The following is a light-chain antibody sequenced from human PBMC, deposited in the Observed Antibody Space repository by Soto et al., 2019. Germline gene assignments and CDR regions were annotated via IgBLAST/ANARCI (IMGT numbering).Light chain of an antibody. CDR2: GAS. V-gene: IGKV3D-15*01. J-gene: IGKJ4*01. Sequence: EIVMTQSPASVSVSPGERATLSCRASQSVSANLAWYQQKFGQAPRLLIYGASTRATGIAARFSGSGSGTEFTLTISSLQSEDFAVYYCQQYNDWPPTFGGGTKVEIK. CDR3: QQYNDWPPT. CDR1: QSVSAN.